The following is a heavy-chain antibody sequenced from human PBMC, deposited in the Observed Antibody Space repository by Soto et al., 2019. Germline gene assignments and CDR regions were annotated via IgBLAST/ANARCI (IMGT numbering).Heavy chain of an antibody. Sequence: SVPMSLTCSVADGSISSGGYYWSWIRQHPGKGLEWIGYIYYSGSTYYNPSLKSRVTISVDTSKNQFSLKLSSVTAADTAVYYCARVCGGDCHYGMDVWGQGTTVTVSS. V-gene: IGHV4-31*03. D-gene: IGHD2-21*02. CDR2: IYYSGST. CDR3: ARVCGGDCHYGMDV. J-gene: IGHJ6*02. CDR1: DGSISSGGYY.